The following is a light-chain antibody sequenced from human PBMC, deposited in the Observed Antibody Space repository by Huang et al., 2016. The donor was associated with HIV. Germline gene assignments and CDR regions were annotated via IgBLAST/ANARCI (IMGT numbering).Light chain of an antibody. J-gene: IGKJ1*01. V-gene: IGKV1-5*03. CDR2: KSS. Sequence: DIQMTQSPSTLSASVGDRVTITCRASQRISYWLAWYQQKPGKAPNLLIYKSSTLQSGVPSRFRCSGSGTEFTLTISSLQPDDFATYYCQQYNSYSWTFGQGTKVEIK. CDR3: QQYNSYSWT. CDR1: QRISYW.